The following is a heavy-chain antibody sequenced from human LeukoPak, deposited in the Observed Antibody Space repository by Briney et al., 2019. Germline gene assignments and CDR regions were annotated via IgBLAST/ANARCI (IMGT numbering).Heavy chain of an antibody. D-gene: IGHD3-10*01. Sequence: ASETLSLTCTVSGGSISSSSYYWGWIRQPPGKGLEWIGSIYYSGSTYYNPSLKSRVTISVDTSKNQSSLKLSSVTAADTAVYYCASSGSGTDAFDYWGQGTLVTVSS. CDR2: IYYSGST. CDR3: ASSGSGTDAFDY. CDR1: GGSISSSSYY. J-gene: IGHJ4*02. V-gene: IGHV4-39*07.